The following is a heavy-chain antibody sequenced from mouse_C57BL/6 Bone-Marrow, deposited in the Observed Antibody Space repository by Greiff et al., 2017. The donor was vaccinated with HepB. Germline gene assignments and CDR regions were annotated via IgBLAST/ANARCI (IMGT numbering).Heavy chain of an antibody. J-gene: IGHJ3*01. CDR1: GSTFPNSW. CDR3: ARSDYDAGFAY. V-gene: IGHV1-63*01. D-gene: IGHD2-3*01. CDR2: IYPGGGYT. Sequence: QVQLQQSGAELVRPGTSVKMSCKASGSTFPNSWIGWAKQRPGHGLEWIGDIYPGGGYTNYNEKFKGKATLTADKSSSTAYMQFSSRTSEDSAIYYCARSDYDAGFAYWGQGTRVTVSA.